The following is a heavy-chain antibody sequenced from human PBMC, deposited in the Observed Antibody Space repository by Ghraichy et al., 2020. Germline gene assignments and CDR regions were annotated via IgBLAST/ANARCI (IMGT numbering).Heavy chain of an antibody. CDR1: GGSISSSSYY. J-gene: IGHJ5*02. V-gene: IGHV4-39*01. D-gene: IGHD3-10*01. CDR2: IYYSGST. Sequence: SETLSLTCTVSGGSISSSSYYWGWIRQPPGKGLEWIGSIYYSGSTYYNPSLKSRVTISVDTSKNQFSLKLSSVTAADTAVYYCARQRYGSGRPLFDPWGQGTLVTVSS. CDR3: ARQRYGSGRPLFDP.